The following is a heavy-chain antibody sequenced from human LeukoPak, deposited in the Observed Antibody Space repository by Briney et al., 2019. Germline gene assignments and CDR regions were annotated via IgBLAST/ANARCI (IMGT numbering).Heavy chain of an antibody. D-gene: IGHD6-19*01. Sequence: GGSLRLSCAASGFTFSSYWMSWVRQAPGKGLEWVANIKQDGSEKYYVDSVKGRFTISRDNAKNSLYLQMNSLRAEDTAVYYCARERYSSGWYLHYYYGMDVWGQGTTVTVSS. CDR1: GFTFSSYW. V-gene: IGHV3-7*01. CDR3: ARERYSSGWYLHYYYGMDV. CDR2: IKQDGSEK. J-gene: IGHJ6*02.